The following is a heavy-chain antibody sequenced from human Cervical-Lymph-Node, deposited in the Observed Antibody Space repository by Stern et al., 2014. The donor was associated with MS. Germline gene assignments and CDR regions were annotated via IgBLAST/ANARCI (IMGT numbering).Heavy chain of an antibody. CDR2: VSVDGEKT. V-gene: IGHV3-64*07. J-gene: IGHJ5*02. D-gene: IGHD4-23*01. CDR3: ARTVEFFHMEGWFDP. Sequence: EVQLVESGGGLVQPGGSLRLSCAASGFTFEYYAMHWVRQPPGKGLEYVSGVSVDGEKTSYADSVRGRFTISRDNSQNTVYLQMGSLRPDDVAIYYCARTVEFFHMEGWFDPWGQGTLVSVSS. CDR1: GFTFEYYA.